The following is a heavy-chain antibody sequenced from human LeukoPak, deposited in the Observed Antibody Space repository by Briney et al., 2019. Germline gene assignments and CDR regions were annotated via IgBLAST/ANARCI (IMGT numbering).Heavy chain of an antibody. CDR3: AKGGFDLSSGWPIVDY. D-gene: IGHD6-19*01. Sequence: PGGSLRLSCAASGFTFSSYGMHWVRQAPGKGLEWVAVISYDGSNKYYAGSVKGRFTISRDNSKHTLYLQMNSLRAEDTAVYYCAKGGFDLSSGWPIVDYWGQGTLVTVSS. J-gene: IGHJ4*02. V-gene: IGHV3-30*18. CDR1: GFTFSSYG. CDR2: ISYDGSNK.